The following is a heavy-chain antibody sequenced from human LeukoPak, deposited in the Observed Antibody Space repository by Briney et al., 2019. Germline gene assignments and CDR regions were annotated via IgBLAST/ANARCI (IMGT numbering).Heavy chain of an antibody. CDR2: IYSGGST. J-gene: IGHJ4*02. CDR1: GFTVSSNY. Sequence: GGSLRLSCAASGFTVSSNYMSWVRQAPGKGLEWVSVIYSGGSTYYADSVKGRFTISRDNSKNTLYLQMNSLRAEDTAVYYCAKTSVGYDSSGYYYLGGFDYWGQGTLVTVSS. V-gene: IGHV3-53*01. D-gene: IGHD3-22*01. CDR3: AKTSVGYDSSGYYYLGGFDY.